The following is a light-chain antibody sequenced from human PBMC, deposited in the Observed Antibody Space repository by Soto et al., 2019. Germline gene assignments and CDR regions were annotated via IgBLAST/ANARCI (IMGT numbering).Light chain of an antibody. CDR1: QSISRY. V-gene: IGKV1-39*01. CDR3: QQCHTNPLT. J-gene: IGKJ4*01. Sequence: DIQMTQSPSSLSASVGDSVTISCRASQSISRYLNWYQQKPGKAPKLLIFSASGLQSGVPSRFIGGGYGTEFTLTISSLQLEDFATYYCQQCHTNPLTFGGGTKVEIK. CDR2: SAS.